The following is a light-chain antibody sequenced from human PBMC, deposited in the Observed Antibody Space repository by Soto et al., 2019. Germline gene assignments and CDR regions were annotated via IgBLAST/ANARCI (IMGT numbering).Light chain of an antibody. CDR3: PRT. CDR1: QGISNY. J-gene: IGKJ1*01. CDR2: AAS. Sequence: DIQMTQSPSSLSASVGDRVTITCRASQGISNYLAWYQQKPGKVPKLLIYAASTLQSGVPSRFSGSGSGTDFTLTISGLQPEDVATYSAPRTFGQGTKVEIK. V-gene: IGKV1-27*01.